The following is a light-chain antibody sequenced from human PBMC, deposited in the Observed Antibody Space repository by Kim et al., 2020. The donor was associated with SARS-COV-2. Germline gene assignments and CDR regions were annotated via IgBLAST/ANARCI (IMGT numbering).Light chain of an antibody. CDR2: EVS. CDR1: SSDVGGYNY. V-gene: IGLV2-8*01. Sequence: GQSVTISCTGTSSDVGGYNYVSWYQQRPGKVPKLMIYEVSKRPSGVPDRFSGSKSGNTASLTVSGLQAEDEADYYSSSYAGSYNLVFGGGTQLTVL. CDR3: SSYAGSYNLV. J-gene: IGLJ2*01.